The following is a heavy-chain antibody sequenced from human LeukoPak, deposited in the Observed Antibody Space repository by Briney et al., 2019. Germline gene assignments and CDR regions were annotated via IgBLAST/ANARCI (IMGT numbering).Heavy chain of an antibody. CDR3: ARRRRGGSRWLQSYAFDI. J-gene: IGHJ3*02. V-gene: IGHV6-1*01. CDR1: GDSVSSNSAA. Sequence: SQTLSLTCAISGDSVSSNSAAWNWIRQSPSRDLEWLGRTYYRSKWYNDYAVSVKSRITINPDTSKNQFSLQLSSVTAADTAVYYCARRRRGGSRWLQSYAFDIWGQGTMVTVSS. D-gene: IGHD5-24*01. CDR2: TYYRSKWYN.